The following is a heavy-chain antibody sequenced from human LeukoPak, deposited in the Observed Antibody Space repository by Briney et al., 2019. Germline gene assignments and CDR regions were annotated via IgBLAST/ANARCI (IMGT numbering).Heavy chain of an antibody. CDR1: GYTFTSYA. Sequence: GASVKVSCKASGYTFTSYAISWVRQAPGQGPEWMGWISGYNGNTNYPQRLQGRVTMTTDTSTSIAYMELRSLRSDDTAVYYCARDAPYSGSYLDYWGQGTLVTVSS. CDR3: ARDAPYSGSYLDY. J-gene: IGHJ4*02. D-gene: IGHD1-26*01. CDR2: ISGYNGNT. V-gene: IGHV1-18*01.